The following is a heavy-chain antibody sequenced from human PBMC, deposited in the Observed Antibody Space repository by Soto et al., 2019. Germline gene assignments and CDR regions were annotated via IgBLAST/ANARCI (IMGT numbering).Heavy chain of an antibody. J-gene: IGHJ5*02. CDR3: ARDKIDYGYYSGWFDP. CDR2: ISYDGSNK. V-gene: IGHV3-30-3*01. D-gene: IGHD4-17*01. Sequence: QVQLVESGGGVVQPGRSLRLSCAASGFTFSSYAMHWVRQAPGKGLEWAAVISYDGSNKYYADSVKSRFTISRDNSNKTLYLQMNCLRAEDTAVYYCARDKIDYGYYSGWFDPLGQGTLVTVSS. CDR1: GFTFSSYA.